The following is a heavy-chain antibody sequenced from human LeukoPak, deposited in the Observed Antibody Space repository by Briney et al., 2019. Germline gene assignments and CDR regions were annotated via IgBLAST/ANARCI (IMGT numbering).Heavy chain of an antibody. CDR2: IYSGGST. D-gene: IGHD1-26*01. CDR3: ARYRGGSYNFDY. V-gene: IGHV3-66*02. CDR1: GFTVSSNY. J-gene: IGHJ4*02. Sequence: PGGSLRLSCAASGFTVSSNYMSWVRQAPGKGLEWVSVIYSGGSTYYTDCVKSRFTISRDNSKSTLYLQMNSLRAEYTAVYYCARYRGGSYNFDYWGQGTLVTVSS.